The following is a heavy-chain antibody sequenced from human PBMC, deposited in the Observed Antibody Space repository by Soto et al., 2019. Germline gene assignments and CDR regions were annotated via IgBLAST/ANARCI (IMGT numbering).Heavy chain of an antibody. J-gene: IGHJ6*02. CDR2: INHSGST. CDR1: GGSFSGYY. Sequence: SETLSLTCAVYGGSFSGYYWSWIRQPPGKGLEWIGEINHSGSTNYNPSLKSRVTISVDTSKNQFSLKLSSVTAADTAVYYCARGSKGYGMDVWGQGTTVTVSS. CDR3: ARGSKGYGMDV. V-gene: IGHV4-34*01.